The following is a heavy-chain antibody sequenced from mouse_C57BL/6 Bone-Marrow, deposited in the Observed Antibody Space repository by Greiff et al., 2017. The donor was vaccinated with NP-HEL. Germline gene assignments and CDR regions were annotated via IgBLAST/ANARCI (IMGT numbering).Heavy chain of an antibody. Sequence: VQLQESGAELVRPGTSVKVSCKASGYAFTNYLIEWVKQRPGQGLEWIGVINPGSGGTNYNEKFKGKATLTADKSSSTAYMQLSSLTSEDSAVYFCARRGYSKGDYWGQGTTLTVSS. V-gene: IGHV1-54*01. J-gene: IGHJ2*01. CDR1: GYAFTNYL. CDR2: INPGSGGT. D-gene: IGHD2-5*01. CDR3: ARRGYSKGDY.